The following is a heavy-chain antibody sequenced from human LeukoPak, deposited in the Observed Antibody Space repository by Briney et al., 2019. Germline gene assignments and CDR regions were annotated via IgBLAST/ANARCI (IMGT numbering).Heavy chain of an antibody. D-gene: IGHD1-1*01. V-gene: IGHV4-59*01. Sequence: PSETPSLTCSVSGGSISSYYWSWIRQPPGKGLEWIGYIYYSGSTNYNPPLKSRVTISIDTSKKQLSLKLRSVTAADTAVYYCARDRRESTKPNDAFDIWGQGTMVTVSS. J-gene: IGHJ3*02. CDR2: IYYSGST. CDR3: ARDRRESTKPNDAFDI. CDR1: GGSISSYY.